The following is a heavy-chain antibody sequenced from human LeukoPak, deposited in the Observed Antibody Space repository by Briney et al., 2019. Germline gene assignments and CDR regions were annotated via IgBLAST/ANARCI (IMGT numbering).Heavy chain of an antibody. V-gene: IGHV4-38-2*02. D-gene: IGHD3-10*01. CDR3: ASLGGYGSGRGYNFDH. J-gene: IGHJ4*02. Sequence: PSETLSLTCTVSGYSISSGYYWGWIRQPPGKGREWNGSIYHSGSTYYNPSLKSRVTISVDTSKNQFSLKVSCVTATDTAVYYCASLGGYGSGRGYNFDHWGQGTLVTVSS. CDR1: GYSISSGYY. CDR2: IYHSGST.